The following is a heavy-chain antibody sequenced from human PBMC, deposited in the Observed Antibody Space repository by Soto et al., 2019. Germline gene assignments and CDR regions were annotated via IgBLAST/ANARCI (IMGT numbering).Heavy chain of an antibody. J-gene: IGHJ5*02. D-gene: IGHD6-6*01. Sequence: PGGSLRLSCAASGFTFSSYSMNWVRQAPGKGLEWVEAISSSSSYIYYADSVKGRFTISIDNANNSLYLQMNSLRAEDTAVYYCAREVAAPTPWFDXWGQGTLVTVSX. V-gene: IGHV3-21*01. CDR2: ISSSSSYI. CDR1: GFTFSSYS. CDR3: AREVAAPTPWFDX.